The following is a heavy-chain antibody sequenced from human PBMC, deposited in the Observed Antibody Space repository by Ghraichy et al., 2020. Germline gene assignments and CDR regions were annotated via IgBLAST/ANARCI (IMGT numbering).Heavy chain of an antibody. J-gene: IGHJ4*02. CDR1: AGSIISYY. CDR2: IYYSGST. Sequence: SETLSLTCTVSAGSIISYYWSWIRQPPGKGLEWIGYIYYSGSTNYNPSLKSRVTISVDTSKNQFSLRLSSVTAADTAVYYCASAYQELPPYFDYWGQGTLVTVSS. CDR3: ASAYQELPPYFDY. D-gene: IGHD1-7*01. V-gene: IGHV4-59*08.